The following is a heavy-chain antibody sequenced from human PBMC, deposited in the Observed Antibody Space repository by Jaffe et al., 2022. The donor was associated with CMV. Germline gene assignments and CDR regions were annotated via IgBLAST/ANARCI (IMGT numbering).Heavy chain of an antibody. V-gene: IGHV1-46*01. CDR2: INPSGGST. Sequence: QVQLVQSGAEVKKPGASVKVSCKASGYTFTSYYMHWVRQAPGQGLEWMGIINPSGGSTSYAQKFQGRVTMTRDTSTSTVYMELSSLRSEDTAVYYCAREDAVVITTFRPRNDAFDIWGQGTMVTVSS. CDR1: GYTFTSYY. D-gene: IGHD3-22*01. J-gene: IGHJ3*02. CDR3: AREDAVVITTFRPRNDAFDI.